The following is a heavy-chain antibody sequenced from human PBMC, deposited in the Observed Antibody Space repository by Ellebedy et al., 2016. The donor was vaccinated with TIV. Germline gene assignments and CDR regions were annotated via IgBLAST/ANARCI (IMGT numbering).Heavy chain of an antibody. CDR2: ISGYNGNT. CDR3: ARFPGPLRRNYYYYMDV. J-gene: IGHJ6*03. Sequence: ASVKVSXKASGYTFTNYGISWVRQAPVQALELMGWISGYNGNTNYAQKLQGRVTMTTDTSTSTAYMELRSLRSDDTAVYYCARFPGPLRRNYYYYMDVWGKGTTVTVSS. D-gene: IGHD4-17*01. CDR1: GYTFTNYG. V-gene: IGHV1-18*01.